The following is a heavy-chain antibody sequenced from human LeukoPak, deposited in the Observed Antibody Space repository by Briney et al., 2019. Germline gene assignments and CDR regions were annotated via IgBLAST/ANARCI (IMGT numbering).Heavy chain of an antibody. Sequence: SETLSLTCTVSGGSIRRDYWSWIRQPPGKGLEWIGYIYYSGSTNYNPSLKSRVTISVDTPRNQFSLKLSSVTAADTAVYYCARSVATRQYAFDYWGQGTLVTVSS. CDR3: ARSVATRQYAFDY. J-gene: IGHJ4*02. CDR1: GGSIRRDY. D-gene: IGHD5-24*01. CDR2: IYYSGST. V-gene: IGHV4-59*01.